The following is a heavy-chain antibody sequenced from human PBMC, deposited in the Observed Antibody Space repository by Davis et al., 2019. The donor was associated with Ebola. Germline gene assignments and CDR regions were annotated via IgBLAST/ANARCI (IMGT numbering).Heavy chain of an antibody. J-gene: IGHJ4*02. V-gene: IGHV6-1*01. Sequence: SQTLSLTCAIPGDSVSSNSAAWNWIRQSPSRGLEWLGRTYYRSKWYNDYAVSVKSRITINPDTSKNQFSLQLNSVTPEDTAVYYCARAFESGYSYGYTPLDYWGQGTLVTVSS. D-gene: IGHD5-18*01. CDR2: TYYRSKWYN. CDR3: ARAFESGYSYGYTPLDY. CDR1: GDSVSSNSAA.